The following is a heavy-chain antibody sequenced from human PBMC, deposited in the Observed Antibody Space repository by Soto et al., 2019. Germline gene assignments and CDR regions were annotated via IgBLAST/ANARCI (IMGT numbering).Heavy chain of an antibody. CDR2: IGTAGDP. Sequence: GGSMRLSCAASGFTLSSYDMHWVRQATGKGLEWVSAIGTAGDPYYPGSVKGRFTISRENAKNSLYLQMNSLRAGDTAVYFCSRSSATDDAFDIWGQGTMVTVSS. CDR1: GFTLSSYD. CDR3: SRSSATDDAFDI. V-gene: IGHV3-13*05. J-gene: IGHJ3*02. D-gene: IGHD6-6*01.